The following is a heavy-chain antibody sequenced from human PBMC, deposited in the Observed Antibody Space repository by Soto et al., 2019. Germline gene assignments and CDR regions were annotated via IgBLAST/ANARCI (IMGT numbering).Heavy chain of an antibody. D-gene: IGHD2-8*01. CDR2: IYYSGST. V-gene: IGHV4-59*01. Sequence: SETLSLTCTVSGGSISSYYWSWIRQPPGKGLEWIGYIYYSGSTNYNPSLKSRVTISVDTSKNQFSLKLSSVTAADTAVYYCARVSPSQDIVLMVYATSYDAFA. CDR1: GGSISSYY. J-gene: IGHJ3*02. CDR3: ARVSPSQDIVLMVYATSYDAFA.